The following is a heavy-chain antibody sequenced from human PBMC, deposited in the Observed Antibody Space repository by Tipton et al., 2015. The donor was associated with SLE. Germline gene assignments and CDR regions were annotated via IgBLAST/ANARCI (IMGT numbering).Heavy chain of an antibody. V-gene: IGHV4-39*07. D-gene: IGHD3-10*01. CDR2: IYYSGST. CDR1: GGSISSGGYY. CDR3: ARLLGPQEGVQGVINEVDY. J-gene: IGHJ4*02. Sequence: TLSLTCTVSGGSISSGGYYWSWIRQPPGKGLEWIGSIYYSGSTYYNPSLKSRVTISVDTSKNQFSLKLSSVTAADTAVYYCARLLGPQEGVQGVINEVDYWGQGTLVTVSS.